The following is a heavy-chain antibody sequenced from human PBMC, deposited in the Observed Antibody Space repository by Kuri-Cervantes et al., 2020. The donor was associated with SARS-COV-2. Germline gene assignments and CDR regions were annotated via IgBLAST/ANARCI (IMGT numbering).Heavy chain of an antibody. J-gene: IGHJ5*02. CDR3: ARDRGPGQLLYSAFRWFDP. CDR1: GGTFSSYA. D-gene: IGHD2-2*02. CDR2: IIPIFGTV. V-gene: IGHV1-69*05. Sequence: SVKVSCKASGGTFSSYAISWVRQAPGQGLEWMGGIIPIFGTVNYAQKFQGRVTITTDESTSTAYMELSSLRSEDTAVYYCARDRGPGQLLYSAFRWFDPWGQGTLVTVSS.